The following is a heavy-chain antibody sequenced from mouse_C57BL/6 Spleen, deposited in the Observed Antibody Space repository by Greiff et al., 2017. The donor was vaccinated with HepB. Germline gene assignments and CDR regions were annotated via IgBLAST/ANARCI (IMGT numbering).Heavy chain of an antibody. CDR1: GYTFTDYY. Sequence: VQLQQSGPELVKPGASVKISCKASGYTFTDYYMNWVKQSHGKSLEWIGDINPNNGGTSYNQKFKGKATLTVDKSSSTAYMELRSLTSEDSAVYYCARGAQATPWYFDVWGTGTTVTVSS. J-gene: IGHJ1*03. CDR2: INPNNGGT. V-gene: IGHV1-26*01. D-gene: IGHD3-2*02. CDR3: ARGAQATPWYFDV.